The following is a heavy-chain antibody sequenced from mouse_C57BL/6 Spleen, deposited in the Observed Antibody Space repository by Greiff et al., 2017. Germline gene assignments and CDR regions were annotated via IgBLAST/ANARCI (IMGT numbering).Heavy chain of an antibody. CDR2: LHPNSGST. CDR3: ARAVYYYGSSWYFDV. D-gene: IGHD1-1*01. Sequence: QVQLQQPGAELVKPGASVKLSCKASGYTFTSYWMHWVKRRPGQGLEWIGMLHPNSGSTKYNEKFKSKATLTADKSSSTAYMQLSSLTSADSAVYYCARAVYYYGSSWYFDVWRTGSTVTVSS. CDR1: GYTFTSYW. J-gene: IGHJ1*03. V-gene: IGHV1-64*01.